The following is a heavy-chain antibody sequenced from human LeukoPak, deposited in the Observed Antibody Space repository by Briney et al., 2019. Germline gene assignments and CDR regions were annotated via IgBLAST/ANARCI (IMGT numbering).Heavy chain of an antibody. CDR2: ISSTNGYI. V-gene: IGHV3-21*01. CDR3: ARGRSTWHLDY. Sequence: GGSLRLSCAASGFTFSNYSMNWVRQAPGKGLEWVSYISSTNGYIYYADSVRGRFTISRDNAKNSLSLQMNSLRAEDTAVYYCARGRSTWHLDYWGQGTLVTVSS. CDR1: GFTFSNYS. J-gene: IGHJ4*02. D-gene: IGHD1-26*01.